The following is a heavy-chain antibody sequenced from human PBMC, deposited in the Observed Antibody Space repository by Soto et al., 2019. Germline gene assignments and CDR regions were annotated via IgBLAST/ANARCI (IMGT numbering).Heavy chain of an antibody. CDR3: ARDLWWYLH. CDR1: GFTFSSHA. D-gene: IGHD2-15*01. J-gene: IGHJ4*02. Sequence: EVQLLESGGGLVQPGGALRLCCAASGFTFSSHAMSWVRQAPGKGLEWVSSISAGGDGAYYADSVKGRFTISRANSNNTLYLQMNSLRTEDTAVYYCARDLWWYLHWGQGTLVTVSS. V-gene: IGHV3-23*01. CDR2: ISAGGDGA.